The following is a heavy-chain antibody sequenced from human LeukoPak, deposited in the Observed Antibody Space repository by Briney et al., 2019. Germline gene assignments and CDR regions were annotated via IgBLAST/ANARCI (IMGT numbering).Heavy chain of an antibody. J-gene: IGHJ4*02. V-gene: IGHV3-30*03. CDR3: ARAAMTTATTDYFDY. CDR1: GFTFSSYG. CDR2: ISYDGSNK. D-gene: IGHD4-17*01. Sequence: GGSLRLSCAASGFTFSSYGMHWVRQAPGKGLEWVAVISYDGSNKYYADSVKGRFTISRDNSKNTLYLQMNSLRAEDTAVYYCARAAMTTATTDYFDYWGQGTLVTVSS.